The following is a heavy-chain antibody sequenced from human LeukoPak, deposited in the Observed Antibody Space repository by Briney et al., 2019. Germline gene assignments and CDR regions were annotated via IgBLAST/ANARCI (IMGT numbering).Heavy chain of an antibody. V-gene: IGHV3-23*01. CDR2: ISGSGGST. D-gene: IGHD3-22*01. J-gene: IGHJ4*02. CDR3: AKDPSYYYDSSGYSY. Sequence: PGGSLRLSCTASGFTFSSYAMSWVRQAPGKGLEWVSAISGSGGSTYYADSVKSRFTITRDNYKNTLYLQMNSLRAEDTAVYYCAKDPSYYYDSSGYSYWGQGTLVTVSS. CDR1: GFTFSSYA.